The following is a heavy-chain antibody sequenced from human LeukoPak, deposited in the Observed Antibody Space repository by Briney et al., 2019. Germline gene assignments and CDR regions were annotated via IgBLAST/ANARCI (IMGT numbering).Heavy chain of an antibody. CDR1: GYIFTSYA. D-gene: IGHD3-10*01. J-gene: IGHJ4*02. Sequence: ASVKVSCKASGYIFTSYAMNWVRQAPGQGLEWMGWINTNTGNPTYAQGFTGRFVFSLDTSVTTAYLQISSLKAEDTAVYYCARELGLWFGEAPLDYWGQGTLVTVSS. CDR3: ARELGLWFGEAPLDY. V-gene: IGHV7-4-1*02. CDR2: INTNTGNP.